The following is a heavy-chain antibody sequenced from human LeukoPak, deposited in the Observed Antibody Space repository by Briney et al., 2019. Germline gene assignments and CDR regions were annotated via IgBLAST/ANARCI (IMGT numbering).Heavy chain of an antibody. CDR2: ISYDGSNK. Sequence: PGGSLRLSCAASGFTLSSYGMHWVRQAPGKGLEWVAVISYDGSNKYYADSVKGRFTISRDNSKNTLYLQMNSLRAEDTAVYYCAEGSSYYPFDYWGQGTLVTVSS. V-gene: IGHV3-30*18. D-gene: IGHD1-26*01. CDR3: AEGSSYYPFDY. CDR1: GFTLSSYG. J-gene: IGHJ4*02.